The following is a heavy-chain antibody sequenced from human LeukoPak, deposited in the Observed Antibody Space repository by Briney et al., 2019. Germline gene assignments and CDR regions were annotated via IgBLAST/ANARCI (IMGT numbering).Heavy chain of an antibody. CDR1: GFTFSSYG. J-gene: IGHJ4*02. CDR3: AKDGRDYGDYVDY. Sequence: GRSLRLSCAASGFTFSSYGTHWVRQAPGKGLEWVAVISYDGSNKYYADSVKGRFTISRDNSKNTLYLQMNSLRAEDTAVYYCAKDGRDYGDYVDYWGQGTLVTVSS. CDR2: ISYDGSNK. D-gene: IGHD4-17*01. V-gene: IGHV3-30*18.